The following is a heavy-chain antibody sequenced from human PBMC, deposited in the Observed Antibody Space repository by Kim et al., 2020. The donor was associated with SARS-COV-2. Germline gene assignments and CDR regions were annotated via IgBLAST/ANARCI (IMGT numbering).Heavy chain of an antibody. CDR1: GFTFSSYE. D-gene: IGHD3-10*01. J-gene: IGHJ4*02. CDR3: ARGGRWVRGRYYFDY. CDR2: ISSSGSTI. V-gene: IGHV3-48*03. Sequence: GGSLRLSCAASGFTFSSYEMNWVRQAPGKGLEWVSYISSSGSTIYYADSVKGRFTISRDNAKNSLYLQMNSLRAEDTAVYYCARGGRWVRGRYYFDYWGQGTLVTVSS.